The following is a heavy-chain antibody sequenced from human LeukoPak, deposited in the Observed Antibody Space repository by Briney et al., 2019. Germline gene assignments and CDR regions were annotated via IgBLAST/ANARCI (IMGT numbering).Heavy chain of an antibody. CDR1: GYTFTGHY. CDR2: INPNSGGT. V-gene: IGHV1-2*02. J-gene: IGHJ4*02. Sequence: ASVKVSCKASGYTFTGHYMHWVRQAPGQGLEWMGWINPNSGGTYYAQKFQGRVTMTRDTSISTAYMELSRLRSDDTAVYYCARGDSTMIVVVITGLEYWGQGTPVTVSS. CDR3: ARGDSTMIVVVITGLEY. D-gene: IGHD3-22*01.